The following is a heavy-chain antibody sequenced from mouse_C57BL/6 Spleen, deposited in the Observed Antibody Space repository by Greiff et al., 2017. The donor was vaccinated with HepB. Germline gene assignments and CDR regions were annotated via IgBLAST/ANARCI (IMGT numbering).Heavy chain of an antibody. J-gene: IGHJ3*01. D-gene: IGHD2-4*01. V-gene: IGHV1-15*01. Sequence: VQLVESGAELVRPGASVTLSCKASGYTFTDYEMHWVKQTPVHGLEWIGAIDPETGGTAYNQKFKGKAILTADKSSSTAYMELRSLTSEDSAVYYCTRPGDYDWFAYWGQGTLVTVSA. CDR3: TRPGDYDWFAY. CDR2: IDPETGGT. CDR1: GYTFTDYE.